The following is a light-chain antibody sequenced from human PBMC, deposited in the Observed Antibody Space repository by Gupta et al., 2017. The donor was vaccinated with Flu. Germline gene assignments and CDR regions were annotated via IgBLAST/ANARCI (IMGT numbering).Light chain of an antibody. CDR3: QTWGTGIQV. CDR1: SGNSSYA. J-gene: IGLJ3*02. V-gene: IGLV4-69*01. CDR2: LNSDGSH. Sequence: QLVLPPSPSASASLVASVKLTCTLSSGNSSYAIAWHQQQPEKGPRFLMKLNSDGSHNKGDGIPDRFSGSSSGAERYLAISSLQSEDEADYYCQTWGTGIQVFGGGTKLTVL.